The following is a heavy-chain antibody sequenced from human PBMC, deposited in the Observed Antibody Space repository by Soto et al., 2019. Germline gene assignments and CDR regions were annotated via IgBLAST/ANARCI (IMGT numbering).Heavy chain of an antibody. CDR1: GFTFDDYA. Sequence: EVQLVESGGGLVQPGRSLRLSCAASGFTFDDYAMHWVRQAPGQGLEWDSGISWNSGSIGYADSVKGRFTISRDNAKNALYLQMNSLRAEDTALYYCAKVTTATTFASDAFDIWGQGTMVTVSS. CDR2: ISWNSGSI. CDR3: AKVTTATTFASDAFDI. V-gene: IGHV3-9*01. D-gene: IGHD4-17*01. J-gene: IGHJ3*02.